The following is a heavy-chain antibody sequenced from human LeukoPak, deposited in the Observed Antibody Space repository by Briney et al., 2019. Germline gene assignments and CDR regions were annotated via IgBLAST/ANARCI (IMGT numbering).Heavy chain of an antibody. CDR2: ISRSGSSI. V-gene: IGHV3-11*01. CDR3: ARGVSISSSWYNDI. J-gene: IGHJ3*02. Sequence: GGSLRLSCAASGFTFSDYYMSWVRQAPGEGLEWVSYISRSGSSIYYEASVKGPFTISRDNAKNSLYLQMNSLRAEDTAVYYCARGVSISSSWYNDIWGQGTMVTVS. CDR1: GFTFSDYY. D-gene: IGHD6-13*01.